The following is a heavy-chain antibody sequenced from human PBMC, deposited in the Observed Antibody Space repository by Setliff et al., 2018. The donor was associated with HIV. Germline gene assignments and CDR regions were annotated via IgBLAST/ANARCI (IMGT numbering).Heavy chain of an antibody. V-gene: IGHV4-39*01. CDR2: VHHSGST. CDR3: ARQGAGYYYDSSEYYTGNGFDF. D-gene: IGHD3-22*01. Sequence: LSLTCAVSGGSISSSNYYWVWIRQPPGKELEWIGGVHHSGSTHYNPSLRSRVTISPQTSKNQFSLELTSVTAADTAVYYCARQGAGYYYDSSEYYTGNGFDFWGQGTLVTVSS. CDR1: GGSISSSNYY. J-gene: IGHJ3*01.